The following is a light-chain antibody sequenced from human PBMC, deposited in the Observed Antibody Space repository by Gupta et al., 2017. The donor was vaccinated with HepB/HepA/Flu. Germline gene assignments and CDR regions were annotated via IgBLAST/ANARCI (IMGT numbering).Light chain of an antibody. CDR3: SSYTSSSTPWA. CDR2: DVS. Sequence: QSALTQPASVSGSPGQSITISCTGTSSDVGGYNYVSWYLQHPGKAPKLMIYDVSNRPSGVSNRFSGSKSGNTASLTISGLQAEDEADYYCSSYTSSSTPWAFGGGTKLTVL. CDR1: SSDVGGYNY. J-gene: IGLJ3*02. V-gene: IGLV2-14*01.